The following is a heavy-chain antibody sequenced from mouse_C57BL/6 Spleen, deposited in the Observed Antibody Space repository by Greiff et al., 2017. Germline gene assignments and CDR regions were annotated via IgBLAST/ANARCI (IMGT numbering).Heavy chain of an antibody. J-gene: IGHJ4*01. CDR1: GFTFSDYG. Sequence: EVKLMESGGGLVKPGGSLKLSCAASGFTFSDYGMHWVRQAPEKGLEWVAYISSGSSTIYYADTVKGRFTISRDNAKNTLFLQMTSLRSEDTAMYYCARFPDYYGSRSYYAMDDWGKGTSVTVSS. CDR2: ISSGSSTI. V-gene: IGHV5-17*01. D-gene: IGHD1-1*01. CDR3: ARFPDYYGSRSYYAMDD.